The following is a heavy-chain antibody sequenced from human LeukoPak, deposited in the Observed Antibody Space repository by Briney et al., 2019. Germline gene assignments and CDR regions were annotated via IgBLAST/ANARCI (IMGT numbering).Heavy chain of an antibody. CDR2: INHSGST. CDR1: GFTFSGYW. D-gene: IGHD3-3*01. V-gene: IGHV4-34*01. J-gene: IGHJ4*02. CDR3: ARVAYYDFWSGYNFFDY. Sequence: KPGGSLRLSCAASGFTFSGYWMSWIRQPPGKGLEWIGEINHSGSTNYNPSLKSRVTISVDTSKNQFSLKLSSVTAADTAVYYCARVAYYDFWSGYNFFDYWGQGTLVTVSS.